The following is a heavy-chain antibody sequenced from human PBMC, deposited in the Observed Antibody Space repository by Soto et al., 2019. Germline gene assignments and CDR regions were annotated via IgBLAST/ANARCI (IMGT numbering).Heavy chain of an antibody. Sequence: SETLSLTCAVSGGSISSGGYSWSWIRQPPGKGLDWIGYIYHSGSTYYNPSLKSRVTISVDRSKDQFSLKLSSVTAADTAVYYCARVPGPWGQGTLVTVSS. J-gene: IGHJ5*02. V-gene: IGHV4-30-2*01. CDR1: GGSISSGGYS. CDR2: IYHSGST. CDR3: ARVPGP.